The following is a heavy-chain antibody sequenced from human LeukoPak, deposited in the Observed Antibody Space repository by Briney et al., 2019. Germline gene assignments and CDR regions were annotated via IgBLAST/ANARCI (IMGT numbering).Heavy chain of an antibody. V-gene: IGHV3-74*03. CDR3: ARDKKSGESSEIDY. Sequence: GGSLRLSCAASGFSFSSYALSWARQAPGKGLVWVSRINRDGSTTEYADSVKGRFTVSRDNAKNTLNLQMNSLRAEDTAVYYCARDKKSGESSEIDYWGQGTLVTVSS. CDR1: GFSFSSYA. D-gene: IGHD3-10*01. J-gene: IGHJ4*02. CDR2: INRDGSTT.